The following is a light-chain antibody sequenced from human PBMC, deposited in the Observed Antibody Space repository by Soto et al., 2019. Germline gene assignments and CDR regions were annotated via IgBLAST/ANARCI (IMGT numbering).Light chain of an antibody. J-gene: IGKJ1*01. CDR3: QQYYNLWT. CDR1: QSISSW. CDR2: KAS. Sequence: DTQMTQSPSTLSASVGDRVTITCRASQSISSWLAWYQQKPGKAPKLLIYKASSLESGVPSRFSGSGSGTEFTLTISSLQPDDFATYYCQQYYNLWTFCQGPK. V-gene: IGKV1-5*03.